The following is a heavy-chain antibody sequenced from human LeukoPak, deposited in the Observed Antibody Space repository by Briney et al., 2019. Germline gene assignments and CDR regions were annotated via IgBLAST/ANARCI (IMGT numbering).Heavy chain of an antibody. J-gene: IGHJ6*02. D-gene: IGHD1-14*01. CDR3: ARAGPDQNYYYYGMDV. V-gene: IGHV3-33*01. CDR2: IWYDGSNK. Sequence: GGSLSLSCAASGFTFSSYGMHWVRQAPGKGLEWVAVIWYDGSNKYYADSVKGRFTISRDNSKNTLYLQMNSLRAEDTAVYYCARAGPDQNYYYYGMDVWGQGTTVTVSS. CDR1: GFTFSSYG.